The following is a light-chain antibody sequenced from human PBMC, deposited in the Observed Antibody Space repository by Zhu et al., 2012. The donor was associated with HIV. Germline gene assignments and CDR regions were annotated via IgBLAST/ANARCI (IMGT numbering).Light chain of an antibody. V-gene: IGKV3D-20*02. CDR2: GGS. J-gene: IGKJ4*01. Sequence: IVLTQSPGTLSVSPGERATLSCRASQSVSSSHLAWYQQKPGQGPRLLIYGGSSRATDIPDRFSGSGSGTDFTLTISRLEPEDFAVYYCQQRSSWQLTFGGGTKVEI. CDR3: QQRSSWQLT. CDR1: QSVSSSH.